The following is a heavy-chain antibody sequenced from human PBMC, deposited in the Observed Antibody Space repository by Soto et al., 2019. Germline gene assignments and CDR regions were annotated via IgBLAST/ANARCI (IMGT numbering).Heavy chain of an antibody. CDR3: ARVGGVAARTFDY. D-gene: IGHD2-15*01. V-gene: IGHV4-59*12. Sequence: QVQLQESGPGVVKPSETLSLTCTVSGGSISPFYWSWVRQPPGKGLEWIGYLYYSGNTNYNPSLKRRVTITVDATQNQGSLRLTSVTAADTAVEYWARVGGVAARTFDYGGQGTVVTVSS. CDR1: GGSISPFY. CDR2: LYYSGNT. J-gene: IGHJ4*02.